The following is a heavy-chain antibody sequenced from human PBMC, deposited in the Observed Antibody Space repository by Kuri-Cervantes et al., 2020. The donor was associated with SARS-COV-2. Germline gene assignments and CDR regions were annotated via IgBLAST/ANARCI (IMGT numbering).Heavy chain of an antibody. Sequence: GGSLRLSCAASGFTFSSYSMNWVRQAPGKGLEWVSYISSSSSTIHYADSVKGRFTISRDNAKNSLYLQMSSLRAEDTAVYYCARDLRLGKSLDYWGQGTLVTVSS. CDR1: GFTFSSYS. V-gene: IGHV3-48*01. D-gene: IGHD7-27*01. CDR3: ARDLRLGKSLDY. J-gene: IGHJ4*02. CDR2: ISSSSSTI.